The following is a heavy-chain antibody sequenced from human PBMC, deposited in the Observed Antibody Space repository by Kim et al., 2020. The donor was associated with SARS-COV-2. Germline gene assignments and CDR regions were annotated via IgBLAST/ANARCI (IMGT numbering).Heavy chain of an antibody. V-gene: IGHV3-21*01. Sequence: GGSLRLSCAASGFTFSSYSMNWVRQAPGKGLEWVSSISSSSSYIYYADSVKGRFTISRDNAKNSLYLQMNSLRAEDTAVYYCARLGDDFWSANWFDPWGQGTLVTVSS. CDR2: ISSSSSYI. D-gene: IGHD3-3*01. CDR3: ARLGDDFWSANWFDP. CDR1: GFTFSSYS. J-gene: IGHJ5*02.